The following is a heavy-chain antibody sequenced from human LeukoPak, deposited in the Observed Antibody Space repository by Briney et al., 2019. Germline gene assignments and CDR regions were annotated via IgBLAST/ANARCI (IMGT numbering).Heavy chain of an antibody. CDR3: ARGRIVGAPSTEYFDY. CDR2: INPNSGGT. V-gene: IGHV1-2*02. D-gene: IGHD1-26*01. CDR1: GYTFTSYY. Sequence: VASVKVSCKASGYTFTSYYMHWVRQAPGQGLEWMGWINPNSGGTNYAQKFQGRVTMTRDTSISTAYMELSRLRSDDTAVYYCARGRIVGAPSTEYFDYWGQGTLVTVSS. J-gene: IGHJ4*02.